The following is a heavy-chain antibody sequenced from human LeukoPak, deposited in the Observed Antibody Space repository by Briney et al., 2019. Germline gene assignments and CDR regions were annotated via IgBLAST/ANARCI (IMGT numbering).Heavy chain of an antibody. CDR2: ISYDGTSK. Sequence: GRSLRLSCAVSGFTFSTYTMHWVRQAPGKGLEWVAVISYDGTSKYYADSVKGRFTFSRDNSKNTLYLQMDSLRPEDTAVYYCARDSPASSWGQGTMVTVSS. J-gene: IGHJ3*01. CDR3: ARDSPASS. V-gene: IGHV3-30-3*01. CDR1: GFTFSTYT.